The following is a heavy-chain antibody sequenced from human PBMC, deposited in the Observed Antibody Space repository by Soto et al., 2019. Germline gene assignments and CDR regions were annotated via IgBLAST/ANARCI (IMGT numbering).Heavy chain of an antibody. V-gene: IGHV4-59*01. J-gene: IGHJ5*02. CDR3: ARDTPGAVAGTVDWFDP. CDR1: GGSISSYY. CDR2: IYYSGST. D-gene: IGHD6-19*01. Sequence: SETLSLTCTVSGGSISSYYWSWIRQPPGKGLEWIGYIYYSGSTNYNPSLKSRVTISVDTSKNQFSLKLSSVTAADTAVYYCARDTPGAVAGTVDWFDPWGQGTLVTVSS.